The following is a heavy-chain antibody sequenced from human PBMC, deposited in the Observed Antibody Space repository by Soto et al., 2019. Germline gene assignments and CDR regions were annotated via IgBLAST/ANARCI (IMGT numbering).Heavy chain of an antibody. J-gene: IGHJ3*02. V-gene: IGHV4-39*01. Sequence: SETLSLTCSFSGGSISSSSYYLGWLRQPPGKGLEWIGSIYYSGSTYYNPSLKSRVTISVDTSKNQFSLKLSSVTAADTAVYYCARHQAATVKGRLDAFDIWGQGTMVTVSS. CDR2: IYYSGST. D-gene: IGHD2-15*01. CDR1: GGSISSSSYY. CDR3: ARHQAATVKGRLDAFDI.